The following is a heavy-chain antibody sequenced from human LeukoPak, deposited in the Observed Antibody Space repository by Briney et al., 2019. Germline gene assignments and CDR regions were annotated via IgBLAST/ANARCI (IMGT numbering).Heavy chain of an antibody. CDR1: GFTFSTDG. CDR3: ARDQGYLGWFDP. CDR2: IRCDGSNK. V-gene: IGHV3-30*02. J-gene: IGHJ5*02. Sequence: PGGSLRLSCAASGFTFSTDGMHWVRQAPGKGLEWVAFIRCDGSNKYYADSVKGRFTIPRDNSKNTLYLQMNSLTAEDTAVYYCARDQGYLGWFDPWGQGTLVTVSS. D-gene: IGHD1-26*01.